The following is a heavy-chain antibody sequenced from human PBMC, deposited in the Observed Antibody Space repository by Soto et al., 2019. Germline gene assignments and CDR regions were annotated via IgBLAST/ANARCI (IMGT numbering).Heavy chain of an antibody. CDR2: IYPGDSDT. D-gene: IGHD3-3*01. CDR3: ATQTRIWSGYYQDYFDF. Sequence: PVESLKISCKGSGYSFTTYWIGWLRQMPGKGLEWMAIIYPGDSDTRVSPSFRAQVTISVDKSIRTAYLQWSSLKASDTAMYYCATQTRIWSGYYQDYFDFWGQGTLVTVSS. J-gene: IGHJ4*02. CDR1: GYSFTTYW. V-gene: IGHV5-51*01.